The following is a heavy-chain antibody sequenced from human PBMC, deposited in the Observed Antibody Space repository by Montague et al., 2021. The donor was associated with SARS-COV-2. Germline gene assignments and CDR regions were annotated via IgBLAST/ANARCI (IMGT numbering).Heavy chain of an antibody. Sequence: SETLSLTCTVSGGSISSNNYYWDWIRQPPGKGLEWIGSIYDSGSTYYNPSLKSRVTISVDTSKNQFSLKLSSVTAADTAVYYCARGNTWEGYSYGFDYWGQGTLVTVSS. CDR1: GGSISSNNYY. J-gene: IGHJ4*02. CDR3: ARGNTWEGYSYGFDY. V-gene: IGHV4-39*07. D-gene: IGHD5-18*01. CDR2: IYDSGST.